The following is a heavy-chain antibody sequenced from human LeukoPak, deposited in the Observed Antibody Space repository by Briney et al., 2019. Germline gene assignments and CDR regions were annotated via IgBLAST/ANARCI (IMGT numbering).Heavy chain of an antibody. CDR3: AKVARVPAANYYYYYMDV. J-gene: IGHJ6*03. CDR2: IRYDGSNK. D-gene: IGHD2-2*01. V-gene: IGHV3-30*02. CDR1: GFTFSSYG. Sequence: GGSLRLSCAASGFTFSSYGMHWVRQAPGKGLEWVAFIRYDGSNKYYADSVNGRFTISRDNSKNTLYLQMNSLRAEDTAVYYCAKVARVPAANYYYYYMDVWGKGTTVTVSS.